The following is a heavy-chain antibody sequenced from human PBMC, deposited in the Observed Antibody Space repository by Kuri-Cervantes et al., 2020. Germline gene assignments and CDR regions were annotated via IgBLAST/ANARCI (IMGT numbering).Heavy chain of an antibody. J-gene: IGHJ2*01. CDR1: GFTFSSYG. V-gene: IGHV3-30*03. Sequence: GGSLRLSCAASGFTFSSYGMHWVRQAPGKGLEWLAVISYDGSNKSYADSVKGRFTISRDNSKNTLYLQMNSLRTEDTAVYYCARDGRDGYNYWYFDLWGRGTLVTVSS. CDR2: ISYDGSNK. D-gene: IGHD5-24*01. CDR3: ARDGRDGYNYWYFDL.